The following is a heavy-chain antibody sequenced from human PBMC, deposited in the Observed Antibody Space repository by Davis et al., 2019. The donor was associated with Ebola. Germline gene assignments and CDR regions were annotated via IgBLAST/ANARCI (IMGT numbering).Heavy chain of an antibody. CDR2: INPNSGGT. Sequence: AASVKVSCNASGYTFTGYYMHWVRQAPGQGLEWMGWINPNSGGTNYAQKFQGWVTMTRDTSISTAYMELRSLRSDDTAVYYCARAPFTMITFGGVTELDYWGQGTLVTVSS. V-gene: IGHV1-2*04. D-gene: IGHD3-16*01. CDR1: GYTFTGYY. CDR3: ARAPFTMITFGGVTELDY. J-gene: IGHJ4*02.